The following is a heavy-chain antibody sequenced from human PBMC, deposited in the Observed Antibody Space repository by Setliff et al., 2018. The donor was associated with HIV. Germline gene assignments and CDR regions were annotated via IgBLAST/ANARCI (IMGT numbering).Heavy chain of an antibody. CDR1: GYSFTNYD. V-gene: IGHV1-8*02. CDR3: ARGADYLGIPSYYYYYMDV. CDR2: MNPNSGNT. J-gene: IGHJ6*03. Sequence: ASVKVSCKASGYSFTNYDIYWVRQAAGQGLEWMGWMNPNSGNTGYAQKFQGRVTMTRDTSINTAYMELRSLRSDDTAVYYCARGADYLGIPSYYYYYMDVWGKGTTVTVSS. D-gene: IGHD7-27*01.